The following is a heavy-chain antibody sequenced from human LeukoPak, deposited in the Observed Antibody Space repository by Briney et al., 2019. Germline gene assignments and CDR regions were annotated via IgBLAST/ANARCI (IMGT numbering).Heavy chain of an antibody. D-gene: IGHD2-2*01. J-gene: IGHJ4*02. V-gene: IGHV3-21*01. Sequence: GGSLRLSCAASAFPPSGYSMNCVRQAPGKGLEWVSSISSTTNYIYYADSVKGRFTISRDTAGKTQSMHRNSVGAEYTAVYYCARVGYCSSSTCRNYFDYWGQGTLVTVSS. CDR2: ISSTTNYI. CDR3: ARVGYCSSSTCRNYFDY. CDR1: AFPPSGYS.